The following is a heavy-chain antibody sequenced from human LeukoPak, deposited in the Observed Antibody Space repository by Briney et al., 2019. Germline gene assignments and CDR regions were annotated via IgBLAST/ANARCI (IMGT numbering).Heavy chain of an antibody. CDR2: IKQDGGEK. J-gene: IGHJ2*01. D-gene: IGHD4-17*01. CDR3: ARRGGYGDSYWYFDL. CDR1: GFMFRNYW. Sequence: PGGSLRLSCAGSGFMFRNYWMTWVRQAPGKGLEWVANIKQDGGEKYYVDSVKGRFTISRDNAKNSLYLQMSSLRAEDTAVYYCARRGGYGDSYWYFDLWGRGTLVTVSS. V-gene: IGHV3-7*01.